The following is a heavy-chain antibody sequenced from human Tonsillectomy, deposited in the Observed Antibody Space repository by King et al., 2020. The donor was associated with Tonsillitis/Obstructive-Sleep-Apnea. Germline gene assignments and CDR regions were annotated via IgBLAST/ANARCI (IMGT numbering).Heavy chain of an antibody. CDR2: FVTEVGEI. V-gene: IGHV1-24*01. CDR3: ATNVVDFLSGYYPYYYYMHV. Sequence: QLVQSGAEVKKPGASVKGSCKVSGYTLTELSMHWVRQAPGKGLEWMGGFVTEVGEIIYAQKFQGRFTMTVDTSTDTAYMELSSLRSEDTAVYYCATNVVDFLSGYYPYYYYMHVWGKGTTVTVSS. D-gene: IGHD3-3*01. CDR1: GYTLTELS. J-gene: IGHJ6*03.